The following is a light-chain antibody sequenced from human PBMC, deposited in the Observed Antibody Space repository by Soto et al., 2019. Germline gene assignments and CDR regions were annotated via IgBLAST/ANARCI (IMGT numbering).Light chain of an antibody. J-gene: IGKJ2*01. CDR3: QQSYSIPYT. CDR2: SAS. CDR1: HSFSTY. V-gene: IGKV1-39*01. Sequence: DIQLTQSPSSLSASQGDRVTITCRASHSFSTYLNWYQQRPGRAPELLMFSASSLQSGVPSRFSGRGSGTDFTLTISSLQPEDIAIYYCQQSYSIPYTFGQGTRLEI.